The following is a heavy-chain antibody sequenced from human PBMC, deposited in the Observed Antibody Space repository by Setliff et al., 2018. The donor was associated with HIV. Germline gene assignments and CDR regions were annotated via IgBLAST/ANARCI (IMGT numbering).Heavy chain of an antibody. CDR3: ARDRHYSGLGSYGP. CDR1: GGSFGDYH. J-gene: IGHJ5*02. D-gene: IGHD3-10*01. V-gene: IGHV4-4*07. CDR2: IFRSGTT. Sequence: PSETLSLTCTLSGGSFGDYHWSWIRQPAGRGLEWIGRIFRSGTTDYKFSLKSRVTISIDTSRNQFSLRLTSVTAEDTAVYYCARDRHYSGLGSYGPWGPGTLVTVS.